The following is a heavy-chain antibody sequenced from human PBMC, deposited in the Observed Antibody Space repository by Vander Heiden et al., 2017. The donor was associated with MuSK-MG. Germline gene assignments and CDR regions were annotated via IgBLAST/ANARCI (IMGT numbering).Heavy chain of an antibody. J-gene: IGHJ6*03. CDR1: GGPFSSYA. D-gene: IGHD3-3*01. V-gene: IGHV1-69*06. Sequence: QVQLVQSGAEVKKPGSSVKVSCKASGGPFSSYAISWVLQAPGQGREWMGGIIPIVGTANYAQKFQGRVTITADKSTSTAYMELSSLRSEDTAVYYCARGAYDFWSGLGYYYYYYMNVWCKGTTVTVSS. CDR2: IIPIVGTA. CDR3: ARGAYDFWSGLGYYYYYYMNV.